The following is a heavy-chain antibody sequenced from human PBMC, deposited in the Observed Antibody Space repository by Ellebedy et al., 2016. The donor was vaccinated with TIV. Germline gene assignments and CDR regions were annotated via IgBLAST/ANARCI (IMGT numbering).Heavy chain of an antibody. D-gene: IGHD1-7*01. CDR1: GFTFGDYA. J-gene: IGHJ6*03. Sequence: GGSLRLSXTASGFTFGDYAMSWVRQAPGKGLEWLAGISTSSGTIYYADSVKGRFTISRNNAKNSLYLQMDSLRVEDTAVYYCARDRWNYLIYFDVWGKGTTVTVAS. V-gene: IGHV3-48*03. CDR2: ISTSSGTI. CDR3: ARDRWNYLIYFDV.